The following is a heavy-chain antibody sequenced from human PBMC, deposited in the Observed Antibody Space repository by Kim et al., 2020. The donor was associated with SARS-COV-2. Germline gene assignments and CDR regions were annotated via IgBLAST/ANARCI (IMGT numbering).Heavy chain of an antibody. J-gene: IGHJ6*02. CDR3: ASPYYYGSGSQGGMDV. Sequence: SPKSRVTISVDTSKNQFSLKLSSVTAADTAVYYCASPYYYGSGSQGGMDVWGQGTTVTVSS. D-gene: IGHD3-10*01. V-gene: IGHV4-39*01.